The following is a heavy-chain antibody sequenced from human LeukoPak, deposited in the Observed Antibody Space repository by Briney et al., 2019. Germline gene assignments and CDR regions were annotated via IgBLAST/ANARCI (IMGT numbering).Heavy chain of an antibody. V-gene: IGHV4-39*01. CDR1: GGSISSSYYY. D-gene: IGHD4-17*01. CDR2: IYSSGST. CDR3: ARHHGP. J-gene: IGHJ5*02. Sequence: PSETLSLTCTVSGGSISSSYYYWGWIRQPPGKGLEWIGSIYSSGSTYYNPSLKSRVTISVDTSKNQFSLKLTSVTAADTAVYYCARHHGPWGQGTLVTVSS.